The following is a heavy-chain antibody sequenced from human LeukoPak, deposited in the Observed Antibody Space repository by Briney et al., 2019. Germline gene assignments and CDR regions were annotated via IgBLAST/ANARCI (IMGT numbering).Heavy chain of an antibody. D-gene: IGHD3-10*02. V-gene: IGHV3-7*01. CDR1: GFTFSNYW. J-gene: IGHJ6*04. CDR3: AELGITMIGGV. CDR2: MNQDGSGK. Sequence: GGSLRLSCAASGFTFSNYWMTWVRQAPGKGLEWVANMNQDGSGKYYVDSVKGRFTISRDNAKNSLYLQMNSLRAEDTAVYYCAELGITMIGGVWGKGTTVTISS.